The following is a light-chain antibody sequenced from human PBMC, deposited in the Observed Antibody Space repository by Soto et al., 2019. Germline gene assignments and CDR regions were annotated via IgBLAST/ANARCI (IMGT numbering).Light chain of an antibody. CDR3: SSYTSSSTLHYV. CDR2: DVS. Sequence: QSALTQPASVSGAPGQSITISCTGTSSDVGGYNYVSWYQQHPGKAPKRMSYDVSNRPSGVSNRFSGSKSGNTASLTIAGLQAEDEADYYCSSYTSSSTLHYVFGTGTKLTVL. V-gene: IGLV2-14*01. J-gene: IGLJ1*01. CDR1: SSDVGGYNY.